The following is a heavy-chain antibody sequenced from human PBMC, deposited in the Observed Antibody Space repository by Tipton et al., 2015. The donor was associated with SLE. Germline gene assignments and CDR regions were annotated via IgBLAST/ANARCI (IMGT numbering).Heavy chain of an antibody. Sequence: TLSLTCAVYGGTSRDYFWSWIRQPPGKGLEWIGEVSHRGTTNYNPSLDSRVTISLDRFNNQFPLKMTSVTAADTAVYYCANQNWNYYFWGQGNLVTVSS. D-gene: IGHD1-7*01. CDR2: VSHRGTT. CDR3: ANQNWNYYF. V-gene: IGHV4-34*08. J-gene: IGHJ4*02. CDR1: GGTSRDYF.